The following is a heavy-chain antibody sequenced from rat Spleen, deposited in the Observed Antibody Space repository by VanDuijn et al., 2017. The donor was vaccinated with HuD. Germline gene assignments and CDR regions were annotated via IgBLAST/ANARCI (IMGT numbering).Heavy chain of an antibody. J-gene: IGHJ2*01. CDR1: GFTFSDYY. CDR2: ISYDGGST. CDR3: ARTLGGGFDY. Sequence: EVQLVESDGGLVQPGRSLKLSCAASGFTFSDYYMAWVRQAPTKGLEWVATISYDGGSTYYRDSVKGRFTISRDNAKSTLYLQMKSLRSEDTATYYCARTLGGGFDYWGQGVMVTVSS. D-gene: IGHD5-1*01. V-gene: IGHV5-20*01.